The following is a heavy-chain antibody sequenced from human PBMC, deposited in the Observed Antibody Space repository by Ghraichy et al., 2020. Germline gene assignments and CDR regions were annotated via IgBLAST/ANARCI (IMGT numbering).Heavy chain of an antibody. J-gene: IGHJ4*02. Sequence: GGSLRLSCEGSGFTFGGYPMHWVRQAPGKGLGWVAVISYDGSNRYYADSVKGRFSISRDNTKKTLILQMNDLGVEDTAIYYCARLPIQQFGEFDPDVWGQGTLVTVSS. D-gene: IGHD3-10*01. CDR3: ARLPIQQFGEFDPDV. V-gene: IGHV3-30-3*01. CDR1: GFTFGGYP. CDR2: ISYDGSNR.